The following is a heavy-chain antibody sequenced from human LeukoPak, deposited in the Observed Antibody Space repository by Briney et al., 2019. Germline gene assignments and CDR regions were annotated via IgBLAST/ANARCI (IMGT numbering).Heavy chain of an antibody. CDR3: TREWGTAADY. D-gene: IGHD6-13*01. CDR2: MSYDGNNN. J-gene: IGHJ4*02. CDR1: GFTFSSYS. V-gene: IGHV3-30*03. Sequence: GGSLRLSCAASGFTFSSYSMNWVRQAPGKGLEWVAVMSYDGNNNYYADSVKGRFTLSRDSSKNTLYLQMDSLRPEDTAVYYCTREWGTAADYWGQGTLVTVSS.